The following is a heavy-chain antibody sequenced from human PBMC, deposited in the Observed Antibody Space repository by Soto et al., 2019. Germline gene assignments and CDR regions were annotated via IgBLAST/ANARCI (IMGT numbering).Heavy chain of an antibody. J-gene: IGHJ4*02. V-gene: IGHV3-23*01. Sequence: EVQLLDSGGGLVQPGGSLRLSCAASGFMFSSYAMSWVRQAPGKGLEWVSTISNSGDVTYYADSVKGRFTISRDNSKNTLYLKMNSLGADDTAVYYCAKAPNWNYESGYFDYWGQGTLVTVSS. CDR2: ISNSGDVT. CDR3: AKAPNWNYESGYFDY. D-gene: IGHD1-7*01. CDR1: GFMFSSYA.